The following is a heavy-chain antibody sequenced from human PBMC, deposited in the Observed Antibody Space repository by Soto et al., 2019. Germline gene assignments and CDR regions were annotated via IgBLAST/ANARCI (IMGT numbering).Heavy chain of an antibody. Sequence: KTRAASVKGSCKAYGYTFTSYDINWVRQATGQGLEWMGWMNPNSGNTGYAQKFQGRVTMTRNTSISTAYMELSSLRSEDTAVYYCARRRNYYYMDVWGKGTTVTVSS. CDR3: ARRRNYYYMDV. J-gene: IGHJ6*03. CDR1: GYTFTSYD. CDR2: MNPNSGNT. V-gene: IGHV1-8*01.